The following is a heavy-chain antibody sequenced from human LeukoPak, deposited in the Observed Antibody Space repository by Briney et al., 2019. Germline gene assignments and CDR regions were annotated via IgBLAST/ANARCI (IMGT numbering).Heavy chain of an antibody. D-gene: IGHD3-22*01. CDR3: AKGSYYYDTSGYFDS. Sequence: TGGSLRLSCAASGFTLSRHVMSWVRQAPGKGLEWVSSISENDQRTNYADSVKGRFTISRDNSKNTLYLQMNSLRVEDTAVYYCAKGSYYYDTSGYFDSWGHGALVTVSS. CDR2: ISENDQRT. V-gene: IGHV3-23*01. J-gene: IGHJ4*01. CDR1: GFTLSRHV.